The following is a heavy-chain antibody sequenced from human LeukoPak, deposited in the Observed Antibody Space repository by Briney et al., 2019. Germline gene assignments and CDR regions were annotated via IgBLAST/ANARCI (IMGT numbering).Heavy chain of an antibody. V-gene: IGHV3-23*01. CDR1: GFIFSSSA. CDR3: ARARASGRSGFDY. J-gene: IGHJ4*02. CDR2: TSGGGTDT. D-gene: IGHD2-15*01. Sequence: GGSLRLSCVGSGFIFSSSAMSWVRQAPGKGLEWVSGTSGGGTDTYYADSVKGRFTISRDNSKNTLYLQMNSLRDEDTAVYYCARARASGRSGFDYWGQGTLVTVSS.